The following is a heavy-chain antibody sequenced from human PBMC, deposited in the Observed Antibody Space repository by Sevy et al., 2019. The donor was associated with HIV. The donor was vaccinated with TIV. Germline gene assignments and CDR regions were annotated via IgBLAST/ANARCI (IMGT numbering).Heavy chain of an antibody. Sequence: GGSLRLSCAASGFTFSSYAMSWVRQAPGKGLEWVSAISGSGGSTYYADSVKGRFTISRDNSKNTRYLQMNSLRAEDTAVYYCAKANSPSYDFWSGHAEYFQHWGQGTLVTVSS. D-gene: IGHD3-3*01. J-gene: IGHJ1*01. CDR1: GFTFSSYA. CDR2: ISGSGGST. CDR3: AKANSPSYDFWSGHAEYFQH. V-gene: IGHV3-23*01.